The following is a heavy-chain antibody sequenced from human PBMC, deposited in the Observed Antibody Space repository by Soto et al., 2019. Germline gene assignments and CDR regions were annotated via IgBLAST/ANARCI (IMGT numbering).Heavy chain of an antibody. CDR1: GGSISSYH. J-gene: IGHJ4*02. V-gene: IGHV4-59*08. Sequence: QVQLQESGPGLVKPSETLSRTCTVSGGSISSYHWAWTRQSPERGLEWIGILYDTGSTTYNPSLKSRFSISVDRSKNYFSLKLTSVTAADTAVYYCARLGYCSTGVCYRNWGQGTLVTVS. D-gene: IGHD2-8*01. CDR3: ARLGYCSTGVCYRN. CDR2: LYDTGST.